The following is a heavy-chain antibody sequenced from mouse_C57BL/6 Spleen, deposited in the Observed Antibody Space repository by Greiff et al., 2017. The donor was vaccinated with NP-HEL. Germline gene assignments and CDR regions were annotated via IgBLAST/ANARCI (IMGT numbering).Heavy chain of an antibody. D-gene: IGHD2-10*02. V-gene: IGHV1-9*01. CDR1: GYTFTGYW. Sequence: QVQLQQSGAELMKPGASVKLSCKATGYTFTGYWIEWVKQRPGHGLEWIGEILPGSGSTNYNEKFKGKATFTADTSSNTAYMQLSSLTTEDSDIYYCASKGTYGPFAYWGQGTLVTVSA. CDR2: ILPGSGST. CDR3: ASKGTYGPFAY. J-gene: IGHJ3*01.